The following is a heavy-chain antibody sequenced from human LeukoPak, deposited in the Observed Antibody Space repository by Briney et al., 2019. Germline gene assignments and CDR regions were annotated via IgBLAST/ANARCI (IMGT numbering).Heavy chain of an antibody. V-gene: IGHV7-4-1*02. CDR1: GYTFTSYA. J-gene: IGHJ4*02. CDR2: INTNTGNP. Sequence: GASVKVSCKASGYTFTSYAMNWVRQAPGQGLEWMGWINTNTGNPTYAQGFTGRFVFSLDTSVSTAYLQISSLKAEDTAVYYCARDLGYYDSSGYYLDDYWGQGTLVTVSS. D-gene: IGHD3-22*01. CDR3: ARDLGYYDSSGYYLDDY.